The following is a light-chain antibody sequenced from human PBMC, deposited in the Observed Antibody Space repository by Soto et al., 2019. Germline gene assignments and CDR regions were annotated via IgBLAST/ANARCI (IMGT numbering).Light chain of an antibody. CDR3: QQTYVTPQA. V-gene: IGKV1-39*01. Sequence: DIQMTQSTSSLSASVGDRVNITCRASQSIRSYLNWYQQKPGKAPKLLIYSASSSQGGVPSRFSGSGSGTDFSLTISSLQPEDSATYYCQQTYVTPQAFGGGTKVEI. CDR1: QSIRSY. CDR2: SAS. J-gene: IGKJ4*01.